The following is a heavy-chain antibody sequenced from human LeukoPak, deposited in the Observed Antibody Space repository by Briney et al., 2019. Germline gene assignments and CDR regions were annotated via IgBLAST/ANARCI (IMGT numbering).Heavy chain of an antibody. V-gene: IGHV1-18*01. D-gene: IGHD2-2*01. CDR3: ARDPTNTSRRYAYFDY. CDR1: GYTFNHHG. Sequence: GASVKVSCTASGYTFNHHGISWVRQAPGQGLEWMGWVSCFNGDTHYAQKFQGRVTITTDTSTTTAYMELRSLRSDDTALYYCARDPTNTSRRYAYFDYWGQGTLVTVSS. CDR2: VSCFNGDT. J-gene: IGHJ4*02.